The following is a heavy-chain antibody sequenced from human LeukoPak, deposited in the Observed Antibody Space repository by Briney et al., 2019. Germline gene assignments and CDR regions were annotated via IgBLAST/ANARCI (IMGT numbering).Heavy chain of an antibody. D-gene: IGHD6-19*01. J-gene: IGHJ4*02. CDR3: AKDTSQQWLVLGYFDY. CDR2: ISWNSGSI. CDR1: GFTFDDYA. Sequence: GGSLRLSCAASGFTFDDYAMHWVRQAPGKGLEWFSGISWNSGSIGYADSVKGRFTISRDNAKNSLYLQMNSLRAEDTALYYCAKDTSQQWLVLGYFDYWGQGTLVTVSS. V-gene: IGHV3-9*01.